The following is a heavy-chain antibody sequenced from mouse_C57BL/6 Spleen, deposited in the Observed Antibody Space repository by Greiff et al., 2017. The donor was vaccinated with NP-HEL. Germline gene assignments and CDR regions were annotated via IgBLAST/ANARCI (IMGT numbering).Heavy chain of an antibody. CDR3: ARKDELGRGY. Sequence: QVQLQQPGAELVKPGASVKLSCKASGYTFTIYWMHWVKQSPGQGLEWIGMIHPNSGSTNYNEKFKSKATLTVDKSSSTAYMQLSSLTSEDSAVYYCARKDELGRGYWGQGTTLTVSS. J-gene: IGHJ2*01. D-gene: IGHD4-1*01. CDR2: IHPNSGST. V-gene: IGHV1-64*01. CDR1: GYTFTIYW.